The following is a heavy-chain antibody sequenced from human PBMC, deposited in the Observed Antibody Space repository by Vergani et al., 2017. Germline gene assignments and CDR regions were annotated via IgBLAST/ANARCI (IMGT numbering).Heavy chain of an antibody. CDR1: GYTFTSYY. CDR2: INPSGGST. J-gene: IGHJ6*02. CDR3: ARDVEMATIQRKETIYHYYYYGMDV. D-gene: IGHD5-24*01. Sequence: QVQLVQSGAEVKKPGASVKVSCKASGYTFTSYYMHWVRQAPGQGLEWMGIINPSGGSTSYAQKFQGRVTMTRDTSTSTVYMELSSLRSEETAVYYCARDVEMATIQRKETIYHYYYYGMDVWGQGTTVTVSS. V-gene: IGHV1-46*01.